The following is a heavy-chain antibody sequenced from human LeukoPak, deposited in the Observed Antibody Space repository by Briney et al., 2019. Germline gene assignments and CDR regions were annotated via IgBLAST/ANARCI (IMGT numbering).Heavy chain of an antibody. J-gene: IGHJ4*02. V-gene: IGHV3-23*01. CDR2: ISGSGGST. CDR1: GFTFSSYA. CDR3: AKMTYRVVVPAAMSGNFDY. Sequence: GGSLRLSCAASGFTFSSYAMSWVRQAPGKGLEWVSAISGSGGSTYYADSVKGRFTISRDNSKNTLYLQMNSLRAEDTAVYYCAKMTYRVVVPAAMSGNFDYWGQGTLATVSS. D-gene: IGHD2-2*01.